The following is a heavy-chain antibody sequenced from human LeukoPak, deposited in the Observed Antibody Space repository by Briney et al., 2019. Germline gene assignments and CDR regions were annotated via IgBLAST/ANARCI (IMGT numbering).Heavy chain of an antibody. Sequence: ASVKVSCKASGYTFTGYYMHWVRRAPGQGLEWMGWINPNSGGTNYAQKFQGWVTMTRDTSISTAYMELSRLRSDDTAVYYCARENCSSTSCSYYFDYWGQGTLVTVSS. CDR2: INPNSGGT. CDR3: ARENCSSTSCSYYFDY. CDR1: GYTFTGYY. D-gene: IGHD2-2*01. V-gene: IGHV1-2*04. J-gene: IGHJ4*02.